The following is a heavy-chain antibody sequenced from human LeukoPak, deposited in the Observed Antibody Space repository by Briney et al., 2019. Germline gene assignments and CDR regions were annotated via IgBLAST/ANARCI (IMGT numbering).Heavy chain of an antibody. CDR3: ARPWLRAAAGTWWFDP. V-gene: IGHV3-30-3*01. CDR1: GFTFSSYA. J-gene: IGHJ5*02. Sequence: GGSLRLSFAASGFTFSSYAMSWVRQAPGKGLEWVAVISYDGSNKYYADSVKGRFTISRDNSKNTLYLQMNSLRAEDTAVYYCARPWLRAAAGTWWFDPWGQGTLVTVSS. CDR2: ISYDGSNK. D-gene: IGHD6-13*01.